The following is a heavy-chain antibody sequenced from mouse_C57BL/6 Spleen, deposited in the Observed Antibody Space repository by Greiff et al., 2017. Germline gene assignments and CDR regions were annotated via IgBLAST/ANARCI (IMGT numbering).Heavy chain of an antibody. Sequence: EVQLQQSGTVLARPGASVKMSCKTSGYTFTSYWMHWVKQRPGQGLEWIGAIYPGNSDTSYNQKFKGKAKLTAVTSASTAYMELSSLTNEDSAVYYCTRDYYDGGYFDVWGTGTTVTVSS. CDR1: GYTFTSYW. V-gene: IGHV1-5*01. J-gene: IGHJ1*03. CDR3: TRDYYDGGYFDV. D-gene: IGHD1-1*01. CDR2: IYPGNSDT.